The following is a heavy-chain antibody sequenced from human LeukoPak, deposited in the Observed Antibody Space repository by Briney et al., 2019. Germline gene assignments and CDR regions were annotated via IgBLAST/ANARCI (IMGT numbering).Heavy chain of an antibody. CDR2: IKQDGSEK. V-gene: IGHV3-7*01. Sequence: EPGGSLRLSCAASGFTFSSYWMRWVRQAPGKGLEWVANIKQDGSEKYYVDSVKGRFTVSRDNAKNSLYLQMNSLRAEDTAVYYCARADRPLVQLWHWHFDYWGQGTLVTVSS. J-gene: IGHJ4*02. D-gene: IGHD5-18*01. CDR3: ARADRPLVQLWHWHFDY. CDR1: GFTFSSYW.